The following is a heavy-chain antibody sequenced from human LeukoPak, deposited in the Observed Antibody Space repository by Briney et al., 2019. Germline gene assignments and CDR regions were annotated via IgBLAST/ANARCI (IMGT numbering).Heavy chain of an antibody. J-gene: IGHJ2*01. Sequence: ASVKVSCKVSGNTFTDLSMHWVRQAPGQGLEWMGWISAYNGNTNYAQNLQGRVTMTTDTSTSTAYMELRSLRSDDTAVYYCARVGWFKAYWYFDLWGRGTLVTVSS. CDR2: ISAYNGNT. CDR1: GNTFTDLS. V-gene: IGHV1-18*01. CDR3: ARVGWFKAYWYFDL. D-gene: IGHD2-15*01.